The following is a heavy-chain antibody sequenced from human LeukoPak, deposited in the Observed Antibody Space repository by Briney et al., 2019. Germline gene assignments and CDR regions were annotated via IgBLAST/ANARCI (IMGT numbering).Heavy chain of an antibody. D-gene: IGHD6-25*01. CDR2: INHSGST. J-gene: IGHJ4*02. Sequence: SETLSLTCTVSGGSISSSSYYWGWIRQPPGKGLEWIGEINHSGSTNYNPSLKSRVTISVDTSKNQFSLKLSSVTAADTAVYYCARQRSANPYYFDYWGQGTLVTVSS. CDR1: GGSISSSSYY. V-gene: IGHV4-39*01. CDR3: ARQRSANPYYFDY.